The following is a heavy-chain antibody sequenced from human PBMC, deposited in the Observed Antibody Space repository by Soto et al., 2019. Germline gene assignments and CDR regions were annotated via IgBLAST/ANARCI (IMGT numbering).Heavy chain of an antibody. Sequence: EVQLLESGGGLVQPGESLRLSCAASGFTFGSYAMSWVRQAPGKGLEWVSGISGSGGSTYYGDSVKGRFTISRDNSKNTLYLKMNSLRAEDTAVFYCATAGGGHYWGQGTLVTVSS. D-gene: IGHD3-16*01. CDR3: ATAGGGHY. CDR1: GFTFGSYA. J-gene: IGHJ4*02. V-gene: IGHV3-23*01. CDR2: ISGSGGST.